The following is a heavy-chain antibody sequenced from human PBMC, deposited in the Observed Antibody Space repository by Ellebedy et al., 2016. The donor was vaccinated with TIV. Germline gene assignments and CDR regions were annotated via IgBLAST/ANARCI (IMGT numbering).Heavy chain of an antibody. V-gene: IGHV1-58*01. CDR3: AAGRTSSYVYFDY. CDR1: GFTFTNSA. J-gene: IGHJ4*02. D-gene: IGHD3-16*01. Sequence: AASVKVSCKASGFTFTNSAVHWVRQARGQRLEWIGWIVVGSGNAIYAQKFQERVTITRDMSTGPAYMGLSSLRSEDTAVYYCAAGRTSSYVYFDYWGQGTLVTVSS. CDR2: IVVGSGNA.